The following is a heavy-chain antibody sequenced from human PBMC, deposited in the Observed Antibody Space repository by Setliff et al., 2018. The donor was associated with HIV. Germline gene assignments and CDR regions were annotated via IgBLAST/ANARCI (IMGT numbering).Heavy chain of an antibody. CDR3: ARVTSSPGYFLDY. Sequence: SETLSLTCTVSGGSITRTPYYWGWIRQPPGKGLEWIGSIHHSGTAYDNPSLKSRVTISVDPSKNQFSLMLSSATAADTAVYYCARVTSSPGYFLDYWGQGTLVTVS. D-gene: IGHD1-1*01. CDR1: GGSITRTPYY. V-gene: IGHV4-39*07. CDR2: IHHSGTA. J-gene: IGHJ4*02.